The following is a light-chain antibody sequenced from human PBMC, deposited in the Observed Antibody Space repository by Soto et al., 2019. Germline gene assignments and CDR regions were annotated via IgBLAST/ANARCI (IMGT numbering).Light chain of an antibody. J-gene: IGKJ5*01. V-gene: IGKV3-20*01. CDR2: GAS. Sequence: EIVLTQSPATLSVSPGERATLSCTASQRIGSNLAWYQHKPGQAPRLLIYGASTRATGIPDRFSGSGSGTDFTLTISRLEPEDFAVYYCQPYGSSPLITFGQGTRLEIK. CDR1: QRIGSN. CDR3: QPYGSSPLIT.